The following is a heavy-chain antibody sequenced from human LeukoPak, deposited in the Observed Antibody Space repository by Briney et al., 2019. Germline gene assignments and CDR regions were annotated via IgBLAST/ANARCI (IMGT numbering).Heavy chain of an antibody. CDR2: ISSSSSYI. V-gene: IGHV3-21*01. Sequence: GGSLRLSCAASGFTFSSYSMNWVRQAPGKGLEWVSSISSSSSYIYYADSVKGRFTISRDNAKNSLYLQMNSLRAEDTAVYYCARGGDIVVVPEPIDYWGQGTLVTVSS. J-gene: IGHJ4*02. D-gene: IGHD2-2*01. CDR3: ARGGDIVVVPEPIDY. CDR1: GFTFSSYS.